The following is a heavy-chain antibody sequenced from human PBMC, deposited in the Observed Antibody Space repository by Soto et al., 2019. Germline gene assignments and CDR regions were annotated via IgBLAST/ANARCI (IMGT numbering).Heavy chain of an antibody. CDR1: GHTLTELS. J-gene: IGHJ6*02. CDR2: FDPEGGEA. D-gene: IGHD6-19*01. CDR3: AIIAVPGDYYYGMDV. V-gene: IGHV1-24*01. Sequence: ASVKVSCKLSGHTLTELSIHWVRQAPGKGLEWMGGFDPEGGEAIYAQKWHGRVTITEDTSTAKDYMELSSLRSEDTAVYYCAIIAVPGDYYYGMDVWGQGTTVTVS.